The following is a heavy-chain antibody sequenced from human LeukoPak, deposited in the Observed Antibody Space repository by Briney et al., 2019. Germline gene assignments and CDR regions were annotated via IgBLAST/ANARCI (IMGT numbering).Heavy chain of an antibody. CDR3: AKDDYYGSGSYPHY. D-gene: IGHD3-10*01. Sequence: ASVKVSCKASGYTFTSYGINWVRQAPGQGLEWMGWISAYNGNTNYAQKLQGRVTMTTDASTSTAYMELRSLRSDDTAVCYCAKDDYYGSGSYPHYWGQGTLVTVSS. CDR2: ISAYNGNT. CDR1: GYTFTSYG. J-gene: IGHJ4*02. V-gene: IGHV1-18*01.